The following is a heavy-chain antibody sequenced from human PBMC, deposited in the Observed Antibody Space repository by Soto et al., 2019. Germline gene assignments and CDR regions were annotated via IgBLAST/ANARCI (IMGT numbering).Heavy chain of an antibody. CDR3: AHNSRRGTVTTPFDY. CDR1: GFSLSTSGVG. Sequence: QITLKESGPTLVKPTQTLTLTCTFSGFSLSTSGVGVGWIRQPPGKALEWLALIYWDDDKRYSPSLKSRLTNTKDTSKNQVVLTMTNMDPVDTATYYCAHNSRRGTVTTPFDYWGQGTLVTVSS. D-gene: IGHD4-17*01. V-gene: IGHV2-5*02. CDR2: IYWDDDK. J-gene: IGHJ4*02.